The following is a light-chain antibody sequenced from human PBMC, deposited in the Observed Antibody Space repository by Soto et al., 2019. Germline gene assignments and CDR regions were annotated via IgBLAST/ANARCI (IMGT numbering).Light chain of an antibody. CDR1: HDISDY. CDR3: QQYDNLPLT. CDR2: DTS. Sequence: DIQMTQSPSSLSASVGDRVTITCQANHDISDYLNWYQQKPGKAPNLLIYDTSNLKTGVPSRFSGSGSGTDFTLTISNLQPEDVATYYCQQYDNLPLTFGEGTKVEIK. J-gene: IGKJ4*01. V-gene: IGKV1-33*01.